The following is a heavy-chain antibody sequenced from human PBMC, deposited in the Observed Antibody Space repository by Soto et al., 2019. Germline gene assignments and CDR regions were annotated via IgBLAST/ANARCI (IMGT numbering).Heavy chain of an antibody. CDR1: GVSISSGGYY. CDR3: ARAPLH. Sequence: QVQLQESGPGLVKPSHTLSLTCTVSGVSISSGGYYLSWIRQHPGKGLEWIGYIYYGGSTYYNPSLTSRVTISVDTSKNQCSLKLSSVTAEDPAGYDCARAPLHWGQGTLVTVSS. V-gene: IGHV4-31*03. CDR2: IYYGGST. J-gene: IGHJ4*02.